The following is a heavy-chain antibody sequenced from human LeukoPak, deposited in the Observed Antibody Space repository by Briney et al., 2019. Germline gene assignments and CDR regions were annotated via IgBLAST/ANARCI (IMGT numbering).Heavy chain of an antibody. CDR2: ISSSSSYI. J-gene: IGHJ4*02. CDR3: ARDRRWPGGFDY. V-gene: IGHV3-21*01. Sequence: RTGGSLRLPCAASGFTFSSYSMNWVRQAPGKGLEWVSSISSSSSYIYYADSVKGRFTISRDNAKNSLYLQMNSLRAEDTAVYYCARDRRWPGGFDYWGQGTLVTVSS. D-gene: IGHD4-23*01. CDR1: GFTFSSYS.